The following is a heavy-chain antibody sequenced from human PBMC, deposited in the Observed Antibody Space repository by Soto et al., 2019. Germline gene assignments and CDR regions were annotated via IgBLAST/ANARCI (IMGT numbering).Heavy chain of an antibody. V-gene: IGHV2-5*02. Sequence: QITLKESDPTLVKPTQTLTLTCTFSGFSLSTSGVGVGWIRQPPGKALEWLALIYWDDDKRYSPSLKSRLTITTDTSKNQLVLTMTTMDPVDTPPYYCAQLPVGTRRYYYFGLDVWGHGTTVTVSS. CDR2: IYWDDDK. D-gene: IGHD1-26*01. CDR3: AQLPVGTRRYYYFGLDV. CDR1: GFSLSTSGVG. J-gene: IGHJ6*02.